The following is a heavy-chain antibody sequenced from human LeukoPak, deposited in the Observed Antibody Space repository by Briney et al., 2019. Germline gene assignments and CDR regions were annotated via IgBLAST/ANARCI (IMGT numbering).Heavy chain of an antibody. CDR1: GFTFNSYA. CDR3: AKDLRFGELSIWFNP. V-gene: IGHV3-23*01. CDR2: ISGSGGST. J-gene: IGHJ5*02. Sequence: GGSLRLSCAASGFTFNSYAMSWVRQAPGKGLEWVSAISGSGGSTYYADSVKGRFTISRDNSKNTLYLQMNSLRAEDTAVYYCAKDLRFGELSIWFNPWGQGTLVTVSS. D-gene: IGHD3-10*01.